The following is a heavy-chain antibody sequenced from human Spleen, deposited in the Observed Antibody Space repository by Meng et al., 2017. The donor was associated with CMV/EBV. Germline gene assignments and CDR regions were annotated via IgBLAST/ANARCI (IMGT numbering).Heavy chain of an antibody. J-gene: IGHJ4*02. CDR1: GYTFSDYG. V-gene: IGHV1-18*01. CDR2: VSAYNGNT. Sequence: ASVKVYCKAFGYTFSDYGISWVRQAPGQGLEWMGWVSAYNGNTYYAQKFQDRVAMTTDTSTSTAYLELRSLRSDDTAVYYCARGDGAAPWYWGQGTLVTVSS. CDR3: ARGDGAAPWY. D-gene: IGHD6-6*01.